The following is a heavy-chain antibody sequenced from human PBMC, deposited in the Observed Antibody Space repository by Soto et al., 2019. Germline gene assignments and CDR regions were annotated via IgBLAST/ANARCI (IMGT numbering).Heavy chain of an antibody. V-gene: IGHV4-59*01. CDR1: GGSISSYY. CDR3: ARGGVTTVVIPRYYYFGLDV. J-gene: IGHJ6*02. D-gene: IGHD4-17*01. Sequence: SETLSLTCTVSGGSISSYYWTWVRQPPGKGLEWIGYVESSGSTSYNPSLMSRVTISVDTSKNQFSLKLSSVTAADTAVYYCARGGVTTVVIPRYYYFGLDVWGQGTTVTVSS. CDR2: VESSGST.